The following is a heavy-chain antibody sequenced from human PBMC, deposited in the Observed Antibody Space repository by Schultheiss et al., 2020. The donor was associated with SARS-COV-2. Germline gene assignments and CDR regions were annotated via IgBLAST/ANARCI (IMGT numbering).Heavy chain of an antibody. V-gene: IGHV4-59*05. J-gene: IGHJ4*02. CDR1: GGSISSYY. CDR2: IYYSGST. Sequence: SETLSLTCTVSGGSISSYYWSWIRQPPGKGLEWIGSIYYSGSTYYNPSLKSRVTISVDTSKNQFSLKLSSVTAADTAVYYCARGTGDPVHFDYWGQGTLVTVSS. CDR3: ARGTGDPVHFDY. D-gene: IGHD7-27*01.